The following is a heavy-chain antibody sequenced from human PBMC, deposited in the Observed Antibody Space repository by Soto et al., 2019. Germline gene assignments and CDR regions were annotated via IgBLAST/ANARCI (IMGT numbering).Heavy chain of an antibody. J-gene: IGHJ4*02. D-gene: IGHD6-19*01. V-gene: IGHV3-53*02. CDR2: IYSGGST. CDR3: AKACSSGWRYFDY. CDR1: GFTVSSNY. Sequence: EVQLVETGGGLIQPGGSLRLSCAASGFTVSSNYMSWVRQAPGKGLEWVSVIYSGGSTYYADSVKGRFTISRDNSKNTLYLQMNSLRAEDTAVYYCAKACSSGWRYFDYWGQGTLVTVSS.